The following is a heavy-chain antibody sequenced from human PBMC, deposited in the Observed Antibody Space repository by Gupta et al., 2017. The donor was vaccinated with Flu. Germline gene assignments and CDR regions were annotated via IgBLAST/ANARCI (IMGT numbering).Heavy chain of an antibody. Sequence: IHSWGWVRKAPRKGIEWIGTFYYSGGHSPYYKPFLKSRATSSVETSKTHFSLKSNSVTDEDAALDFCARVGSSGQESFDYWGQGTLVTVSS. CDR1: IHS. J-gene: IGHJ4*02. CDR2: FYYSGGHSP. V-gene: IGHV4-39*02. D-gene: IGHD3-10*01. CDR3: ARVGSSGQESFDY.